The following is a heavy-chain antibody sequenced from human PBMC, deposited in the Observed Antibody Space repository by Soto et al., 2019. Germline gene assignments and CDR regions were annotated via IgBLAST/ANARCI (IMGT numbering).Heavy chain of an antibody. CDR3: ARESEDLTSNFDY. J-gene: IGHJ4*02. Sequence: EVQLVESGGGLVKPGGTLRLSCAAAGFTFTRYSMNWVRQAPGKGLEWVSSISSTTNYIYYGDSMKGRFTISRDNAKNSLYLEMTPLRAEDAAVYSCARESEDLTSNFDYWGQGTLVTVSS. V-gene: IGHV3-21*06. CDR2: ISSTTNYI. CDR1: GFTFTRYS.